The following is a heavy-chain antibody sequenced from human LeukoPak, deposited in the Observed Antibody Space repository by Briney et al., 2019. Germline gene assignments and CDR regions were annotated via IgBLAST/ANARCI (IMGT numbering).Heavy chain of an antibody. CDR2: INYRGSN. Sequence: SETLSLTCTVSGGSFSSSSYYWGWIRQPPGKGLEWVGSINYRGSNYHNSSLKSRVTMSIDTSKNQFSLRLSSVTAADTAMYYCARLRSPGDFDYWGQGTLVTVSS. D-gene: IGHD1-26*01. V-gene: IGHV4-39*07. CDR1: GGSFSSSSYY. J-gene: IGHJ4*02. CDR3: ARLRSPGDFDY.